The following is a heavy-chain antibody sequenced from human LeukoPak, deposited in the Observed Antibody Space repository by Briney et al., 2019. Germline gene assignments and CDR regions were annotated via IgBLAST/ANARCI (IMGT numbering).Heavy chain of an antibody. Sequence: SETLSLTCTVSSGSISSYYWSWMRQPPGKGLEWIGYIYYSGSTNYNPSLKSRVTISVDTSKNQFSLKLSSVTAADTAVYYCARVGDSSGYFDYWGQGTLVTVSS. J-gene: IGHJ4*02. CDR2: IYYSGST. CDR1: SGSISSYY. V-gene: IGHV4-59*01. CDR3: ARVGDSSGYFDY. D-gene: IGHD3-22*01.